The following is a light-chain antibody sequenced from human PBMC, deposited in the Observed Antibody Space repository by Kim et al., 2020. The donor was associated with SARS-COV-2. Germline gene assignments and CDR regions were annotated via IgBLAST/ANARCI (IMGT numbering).Light chain of an antibody. Sequence: SYELTQPPSVSVSPGQTATITCSGDRLSDKSVSWYQQRPGQSPVLVLYQDTERPSAFPGRFSGSNSGNTATLTISETQTVDEADYFCQAWDTTDAVFGTG. CDR1: RLSDKS. J-gene: IGLJ1*01. CDR2: QDT. CDR3: QAWDTTDAV. V-gene: IGLV3-1*01.